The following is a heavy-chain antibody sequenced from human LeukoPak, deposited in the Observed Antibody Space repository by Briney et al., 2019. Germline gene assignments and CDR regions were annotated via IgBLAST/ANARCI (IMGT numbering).Heavy chain of an antibody. CDR2: ISAYNGNT. D-gene: IGHD2-21*02. Sequence: ASVKVSCKASGYTFTSYGISWVRQAPGQGLEWMGWISAYNGNTNYAQKLQGRVTMTTDTSTSTAYMELRRLRSDDTAVYYCARDYLAYCGGDCYSGYDYWGQGTLVTVSS. J-gene: IGHJ4*02. CDR1: GYTFTSYG. V-gene: IGHV1-18*01. CDR3: ARDYLAYCGGDCYSGYDY.